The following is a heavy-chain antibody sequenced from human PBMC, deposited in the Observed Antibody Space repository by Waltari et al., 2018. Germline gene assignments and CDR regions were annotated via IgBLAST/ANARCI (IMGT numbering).Heavy chain of an antibody. CDR1: GGSISSYY. V-gene: IGHV4-4*07. D-gene: IGHD2-2*01. CDR3: ARDQYQLLQGTYYVDY. CDR2: INTSGST. J-gene: IGHJ4*02. Sequence: QVQLQESGPGLVKPSETLSLTCTVSGGSISSYYWSWIRQPAGKGLEWIGRINTSGSTNYNPSLKSRVTMSADTSKNQFSLKLSSVTAADTAVYYCARDQYQLLQGTYYVDYWGQGTLVTVSS.